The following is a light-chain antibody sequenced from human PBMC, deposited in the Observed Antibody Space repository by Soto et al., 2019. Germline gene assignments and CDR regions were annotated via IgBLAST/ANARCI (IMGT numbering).Light chain of an antibody. J-gene: IGLJ2*01. CDR1: SSNIGSNT. CDR3: AAWDSSLNGVV. V-gene: IGLV1-44*01. CDR2: SNN. Sequence: QSVLTQPPSASGTPGQRVTISCSGSSSNIGSNTVNWYQQLPGTAPKLLIYSNNHRPSGVPDRFSGSKSGTSASLAISGLQSEDEAAYYCAAWDSSLNGVVFGGGTKVTVL.